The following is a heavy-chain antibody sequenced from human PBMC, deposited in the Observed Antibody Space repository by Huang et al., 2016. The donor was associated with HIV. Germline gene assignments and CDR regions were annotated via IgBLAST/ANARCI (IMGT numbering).Heavy chain of an antibody. CDR1: GYTFITYG. Sequence: QVHLVQSGAEVKKPGASVQVSCKASGYTFITYGISWVRQAPGQGLEWMGRIRVYNSKTDYAQKFQGRITRTPDTSTSTAYMELGSLRSDDTAVYFCARGLRDVALTVIFDTWGQGTLVTVSS. CDR2: IRVYNSKT. J-gene: IGHJ5*02. D-gene: IGHD6-19*01. V-gene: IGHV1-18*01. CDR3: ARGLRDVALTVIFDT.